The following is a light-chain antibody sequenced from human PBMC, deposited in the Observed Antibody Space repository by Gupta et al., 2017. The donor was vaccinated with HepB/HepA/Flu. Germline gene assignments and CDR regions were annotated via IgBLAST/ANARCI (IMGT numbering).Light chain of an antibody. Sequence: DIQMTQSPSTLSASFGDRVTITCRASQSISNWLAWYQQKPGKAPKLLIYKASSLQTGVPSRFSGSGYGTEFTLTISSRQPDDFAPYYCQQYNVYSPWTLGQGTKVEVK. CDR2: KAS. CDR1: QSISNW. CDR3: QQYNVYSPWT. J-gene: IGKJ1*01. V-gene: IGKV1-5*03.